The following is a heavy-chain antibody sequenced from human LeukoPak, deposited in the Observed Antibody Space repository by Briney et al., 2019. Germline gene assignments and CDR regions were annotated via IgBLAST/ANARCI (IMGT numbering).Heavy chain of an antibody. CDR3: ARYNIAVRRGDNWFDP. J-gene: IGHJ5*02. CDR1: GYSFTDYY. V-gene: IGHV1-2*02. Sequence: GASVKVSCKTSGYSFTDYYMHWVRQAPEQGLEWMGWINPNSGGTNYAQKFQGRVTMTRDTSISTAYMELSRLISDDTAVYYCARYNIAVRRGDNWFDPWGQGTLVTVSS. CDR2: INPNSGGT. D-gene: IGHD6-6*01.